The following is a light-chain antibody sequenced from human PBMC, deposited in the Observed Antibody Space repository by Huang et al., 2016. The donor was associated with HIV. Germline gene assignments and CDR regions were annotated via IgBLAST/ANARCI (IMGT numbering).Light chain of an antibody. CDR2: AAS. V-gene: IGKV3-15*01. CDR1: QSVSSN. CDR3: QQYNNWPRT. Sequence: EIVMTQSPATLSVSPGERATLSCRASQSVSSNLAWYQQKPGQAPRLLIYAASTRATGIPARFSGSGSGTEFTLTISSLQSKDFAVYYCQQYNNWPRTFGQGTKVEIK. J-gene: IGKJ1*01.